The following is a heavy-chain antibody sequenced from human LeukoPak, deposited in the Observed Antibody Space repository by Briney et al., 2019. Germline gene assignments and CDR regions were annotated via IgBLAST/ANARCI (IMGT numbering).Heavy chain of an antibody. Sequence: PSETLSLTCAVYGGSFSGYYWSWIRQPPGKGLEWIGEINHSGSTNYNPPLKSRVTISVDTSKNQFSLKLSSVTAADTAVYYCAREALSSGYPFDYWGQGTLVTVSS. J-gene: IGHJ4*02. V-gene: IGHV4-34*01. CDR2: INHSGST. CDR1: GGSFSGYY. D-gene: IGHD3-22*01. CDR3: AREALSSGYPFDY.